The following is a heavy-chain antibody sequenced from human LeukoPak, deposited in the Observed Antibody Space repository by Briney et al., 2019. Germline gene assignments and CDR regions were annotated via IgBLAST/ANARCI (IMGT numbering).Heavy chain of an antibody. Sequence: KASETLSLTCTVSGGSISSYYWSWIRQPPGKGLEWIGYIYYSGSTNYNPSLKSRVTISVDTSKNQFSLKLSSVTAADTAVYYCARETNVDTVMGAFDYWGQGTLVTVSS. J-gene: IGHJ4*02. D-gene: IGHD5-18*01. V-gene: IGHV4-59*01. CDR1: GGSISSYY. CDR3: ARETNVDTVMGAFDY. CDR2: IYYSGST.